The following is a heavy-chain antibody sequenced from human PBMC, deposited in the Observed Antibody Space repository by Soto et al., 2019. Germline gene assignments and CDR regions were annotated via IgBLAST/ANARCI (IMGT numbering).Heavy chain of an antibody. CDR3: ARGIQYRYGMDV. Sequence: EVQLVESGGTLVQPGGSLRLSCVATGFTFTSYWMHWVRQAPGKGLVWVSRINGDGSNTFYADSVKGRLTISRDNAKNTVYLQMNSLRVEDTAVYYCARGIQYRYGMDVWGQGTTVTVSS. CDR1: GFTFTSYW. D-gene: IGHD4-4*01. J-gene: IGHJ6*02. CDR2: INGDGSNT. V-gene: IGHV3-74*01.